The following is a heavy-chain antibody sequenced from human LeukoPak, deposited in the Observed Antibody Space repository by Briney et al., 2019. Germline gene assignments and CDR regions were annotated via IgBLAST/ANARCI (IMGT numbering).Heavy chain of an antibody. D-gene: IGHD2-21*02. Sequence: GGSLRLSCAASESTFSSYEMNWVRQAPGKGLEWVSYISSSSSTIYYADSVKGRFTISRDNAKNSLYLQMNSLRAEDTAVYYCARGGCGGDCYYVPYYFDYWGQGTLVTVSS. CDR2: ISSSSSTI. V-gene: IGHV3-48*01. J-gene: IGHJ4*02. CDR3: ARGGCGGDCYYVPYYFDY. CDR1: ESTFSSYE.